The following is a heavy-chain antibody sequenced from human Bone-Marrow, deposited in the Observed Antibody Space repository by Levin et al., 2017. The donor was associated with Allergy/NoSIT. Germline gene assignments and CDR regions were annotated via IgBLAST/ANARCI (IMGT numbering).Heavy chain of an antibody. J-gene: IGHJ5*02. CDR2: IYYSGST. V-gene: IGHV4-31*03. Sequence: SETLSLTCTVSGGSISSGGYYWSWIRQHPGKGLEWIGYIYYSGSTYYNPSLKSRVTISVDTSKNQFSLKLSSVTAADTAVYYCARVFYPHDYDILTGYYYPCRFDHWGQGTLVTVSS. CDR1: GGSISSGGYY. D-gene: IGHD3-9*01. CDR3: ARVFYPHDYDILTGYYYPCRFDH.